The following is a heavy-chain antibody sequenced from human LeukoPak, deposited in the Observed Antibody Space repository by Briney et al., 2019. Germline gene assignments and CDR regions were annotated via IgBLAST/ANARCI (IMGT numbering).Heavy chain of an antibody. CDR3: ARVSHDFWSGYSYFDY. Sequence: GGSLRLSCAASGFTFSSYWMSWVRQAPGKGLEWVANVKQDGSEKYYVDSVKGRFTISRDNAKNSLYLQMNSLRAEDTAVYYCARVSHDFWSGYSYFDYWGRGTLVTVSS. CDR1: GFTFSSYW. D-gene: IGHD3-3*01. J-gene: IGHJ4*02. CDR2: VKQDGSEK. V-gene: IGHV3-7*03.